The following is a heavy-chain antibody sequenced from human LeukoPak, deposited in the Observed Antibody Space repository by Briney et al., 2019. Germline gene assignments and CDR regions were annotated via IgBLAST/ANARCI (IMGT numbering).Heavy chain of an antibody. CDR1: GYGFTSYW. D-gene: IGHD3-22*01. J-gene: IGHJ5*02. CDR3: AIPKNDSSGYYYGNWWFDP. V-gene: IGHV5-51*01. CDR2: IYPGDSDT. Sequence: PGESLQISCKGSGYGFTSYWIGWVRPLPGKGLEWMGIIYPGDSDTRYSPSFQGQVTISADKSISTAYLQWSSLKASDTDMYYCAIPKNDSSGYYYGNWWFDPWGQGTLVTVSS.